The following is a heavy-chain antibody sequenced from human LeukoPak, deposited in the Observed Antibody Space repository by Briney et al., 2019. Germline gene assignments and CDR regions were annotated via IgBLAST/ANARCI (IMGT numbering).Heavy chain of an antibody. CDR1: GGPLISFY. CDR3: ARMGAVGNSFDY. V-gene: IGHV4-59*13. J-gene: IGHJ4*02. D-gene: IGHD6-13*01. Sequence: SETRSLPCTVSGGPLISFYWSWIRHPPGKGLGGIGYMYYSGRTDYNPSLKSRVTISVDTSKNQFSLKLSSVTAADTAEYYCARMGAVGNSFDYWGQGTLVTVSS. CDR2: MYYSGRT.